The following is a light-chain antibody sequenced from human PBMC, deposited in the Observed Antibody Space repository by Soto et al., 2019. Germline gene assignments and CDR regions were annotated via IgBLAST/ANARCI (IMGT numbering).Light chain of an antibody. V-gene: IGKV3-20*01. Sequence: ETVLTQSPGTLSLSPGERATLSCRASQSVSSSYLAWYQQKPGQAPRLLIYGASSRATGIAERFSGSGSGTDFTLTISRLEPEDFAVYYCQQYGSSSWTFGQGTKVEIK. J-gene: IGKJ1*01. CDR3: QQYGSSSWT. CDR2: GAS. CDR1: QSVSSSY.